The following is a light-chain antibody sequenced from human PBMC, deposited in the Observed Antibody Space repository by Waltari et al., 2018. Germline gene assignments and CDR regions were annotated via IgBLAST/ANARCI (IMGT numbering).Light chain of an antibody. CDR3: QQYSNWPPIT. V-gene: IGKV3-15*01. CDR1: QSVSTN. Sequence: ETVMTQSPATLSVSPGERVTLSCRASQSVSTNLAWYQQKPCQAPRLLIDVASTRATGTPAMFSGSGSGTEFTLTISSLQSEDFAVYYCQQYSNWPPITFGQGTRLEIK. J-gene: IGKJ5*01. CDR2: VAS.